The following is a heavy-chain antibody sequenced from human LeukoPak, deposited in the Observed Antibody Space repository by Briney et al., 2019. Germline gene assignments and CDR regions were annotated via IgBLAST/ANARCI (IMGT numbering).Heavy chain of an antibody. CDR3: ASNTGTVFDY. J-gene: IGHJ4*02. CDR2: IYYSGST. Sequence: SETLSLTCTVSGGSISSSSYYWGWIRQPPGKGLEWIGSIYYSGSTYYNPSLRSRVTISLEMSKHQFSLNLTSVTAADTAVYYCASNTGTVFDYWGQGALVTVSS. CDR1: GGSISSSSYY. V-gene: IGHV4-39*07. D-gene: IGHD7-27*01.